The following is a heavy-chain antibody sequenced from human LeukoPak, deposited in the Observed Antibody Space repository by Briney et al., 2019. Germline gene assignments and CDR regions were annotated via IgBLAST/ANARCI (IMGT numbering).Heavy chain of an antibody. J-gene: IGHJ4*02. CDR1: GYTFTDSY. V-gene: IGHV1-2*02. D-gene: IGHD3-10*01. Sequence: GASAKVSCKPSGYTFTDSYIHWVRQAPGVGLQWMGWISPNNGDTKYAEDFQDRVTMTRDTSISTAYMELTGLTPDDTAVYYCVRSPIGASAYWGRGTLVTVSS. CDR3: VRSPIGASAY. CDR2: ISPNNGDT.